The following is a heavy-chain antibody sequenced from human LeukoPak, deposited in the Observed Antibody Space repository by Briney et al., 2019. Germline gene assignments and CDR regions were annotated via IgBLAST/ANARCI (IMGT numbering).Heavy chain of an antibody. J-gene: IGHJ4*02. CDR1: GYTFTGYY. Sequence: ASVKVCCKASGYTFTGYYMHWVRQAPGQGLEWMGWINPNSGGTNYAQKFQGRVTMTRDTSISTAYMELSRLRSDDTAVYYCARDAVRYSLLYYFDYWGQGTLVTVSS. CDR2: INPNSGGT. CDR3: ARDAVRYSLLYYFDY. D-gene: IGHD5-18*01. V-gene: IGHV1-2*02.